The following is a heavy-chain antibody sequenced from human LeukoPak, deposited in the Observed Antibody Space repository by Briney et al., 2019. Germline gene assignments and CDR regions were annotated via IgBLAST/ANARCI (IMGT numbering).Heavy chain of an antibody. CDR2: ISSDGSNT. CDR1: GFTFSSHW. Sequence: PGGSLRLSCAASGFTFSSHWMHWVRQAPGKGLVWVSRISSDGSNTPYVDSVKGRFTISRDNAKNTLYLQMNNLGVDDTAVYYCARSITSAISFWGQGTLVTVSS. CDR3: ARSITSAISF. V-gene: IGHV3-74*01. J-gene: IGHJ4*02. D-gene: IGHD1-14*01.